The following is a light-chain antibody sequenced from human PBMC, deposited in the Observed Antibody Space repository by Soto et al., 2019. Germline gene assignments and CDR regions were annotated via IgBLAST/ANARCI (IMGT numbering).Light chain of an antibody. V-gene: IGLV2-23*01. CDR2: EAT. Sequence: QSALTQPASVSGSPGQSITISCTGTSSDIGSSNPVSWYQDHPGKAPKLIIYEATQRPSGISYRFSGSKSGNTASLTISGLQAEDEADYYCCSYAGSNTYVFGTGTKVTVL. CDR1: SSDIGSSNP. CDR3: CSYAGSNTYV. J-gene: IGLJ1*01.